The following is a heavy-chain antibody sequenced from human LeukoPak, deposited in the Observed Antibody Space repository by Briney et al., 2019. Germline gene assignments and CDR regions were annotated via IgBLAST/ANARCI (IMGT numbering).Heavy chain of an antibody. CDR1: GYTFTGYY. CDR2: INPNSGGT. V-gene: IGHV1-2*02. CDR3: AREQTDFKGAFDI. Sequence: ASVKVSCKASGYTFTGYYMHWVRQARGQGLEWMGWINPNSGGTNYAQKFQGRVTMTRDTSTSTAYMELSRLRSDDTAVYYCAREQTDFKGAFDIWGQGTMVTVSS. J-gene: IGHJ3*02. D-gene: IGHD3-3*01.